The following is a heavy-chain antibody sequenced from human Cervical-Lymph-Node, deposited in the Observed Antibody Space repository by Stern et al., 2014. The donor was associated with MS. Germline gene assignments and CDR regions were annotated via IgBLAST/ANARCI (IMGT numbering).Heavy chain of an antibody. J-gene: IGHJ4*02. CDR2: VHYSGTT. CDR3: AGSGTYYPDY. D-gene: IGHD3-3*01. CDR1: GGSISSYY. Sequence: VQLVESGPGLVKPSETLSLTCSVSGGSISSYYWNWIRQPPGKGLEWIANVHYSGTTNYNPSLKSRVTILLDTYLTKISLKLTSVTAADTAVYYCAGSGTYYPDYWGQGILVTVSS. V-gene: IGHV4-59*08.